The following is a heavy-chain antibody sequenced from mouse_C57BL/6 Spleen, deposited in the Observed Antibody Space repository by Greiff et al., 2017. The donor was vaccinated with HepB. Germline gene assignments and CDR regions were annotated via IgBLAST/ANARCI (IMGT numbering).Heavy chain of an antibody. V-gene: IGHV1-22*01. D-gene: IGHD2-4*01. Sequence: VQLQQSGPELVKPGASVKMSCKASGYTFTDYNMHWVKQSHGKSLEWIGYINPNNGGTSYNQKFKGKATLTVNKSSSTAYMELRSLTSEDSAVYYCARTGDYDGNWYFDVWGTGTTVTVSS. CDR2: INPNNGGT. J-gene: IGHJ1*03. CDR1: GYTFTDYN. CDR3: ARTGDYDGNWYFDV.